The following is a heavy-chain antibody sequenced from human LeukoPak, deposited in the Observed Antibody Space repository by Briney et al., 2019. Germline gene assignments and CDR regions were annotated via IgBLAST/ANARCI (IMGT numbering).Heavy chain of an antibody. Sequence: SETLSLTCTVSGGSISSYYWSWIRQPPGKGLEWIGYIYYSGSTNYNPSLKSRVTISVDTSKNQFSLKLSSVTAADTAVYYCAVFFLVLPYMDVWGKGTTVTVSS. J-gene: IGHJ6*03. CDR3: AVFFLVLPYMDV. CDR1: GGSISSYY. V-gene: IGHV4-59*12. D-gene: IGHD3-9*01. CDR2: IYYSGST.